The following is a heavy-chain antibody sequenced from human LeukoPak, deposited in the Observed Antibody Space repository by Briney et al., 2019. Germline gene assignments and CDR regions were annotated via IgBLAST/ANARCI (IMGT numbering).Heavy chain of an antibody. Sequence: PGGSLRLSCTASGFTFGDYAMSWFRQAPGKGLEWVSYISSTGNNIYYADSVKGRFTISRDNVKNSLYLQMNSLRAEDTALYYCAKGGGDYLNWFDPWGQGTLVTVSS. J-gene: IGHJ5*02. D-gene: IGHD4-17*01. V-gene: IGHV3-11*01. CDR2: ISSTGNNI. CDR3: AKGGGDYLNWFDP. CDR1: GFTFGDYA.